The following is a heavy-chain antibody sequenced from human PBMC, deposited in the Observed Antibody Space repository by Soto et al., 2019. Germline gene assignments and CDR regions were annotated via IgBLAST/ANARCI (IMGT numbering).Heavy chain of an antibody. D-gene: IGHD4-4*01. CDR3: ARGMTTVTSDAFDI. CDR1: GYTFTSYA. Sequence: ASVKVSCKASGYTFTSYAMHWVRQAPGQRLEWMGWISANNGNTKYAQKFQGRVTMTTDTSTSTAYMELRSLRSDDTAVYYCARGMTTVTSDAFDIWGQGTMVTV. J-gene: IGHJ3*02. V-gene: IGHV1-3*01. CDR2: ISANNGNT.